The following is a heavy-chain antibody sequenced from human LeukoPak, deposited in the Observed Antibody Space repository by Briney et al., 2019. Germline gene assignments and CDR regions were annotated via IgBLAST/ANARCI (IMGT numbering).Heavy chain of an antibody. CDR2: IKQDGSEK. D-gene: IGHD6-13*01. Sequence: GGSLRLSCAASGFTFSSYWMSWVRQAPGKGLEWVANIKQDGSEKYYVDSVKGRFTISRDNAKNSLYLQMNSLRAEDTAVYYCARPPIAAGQYNWFDPWGQGTLVIVSS. CDR1: GFTFSSYW. CDR3: ARPPIAAGQYNWFDP. J-gene: IGHJ5*02. V-gene: IGHV3-7*01.